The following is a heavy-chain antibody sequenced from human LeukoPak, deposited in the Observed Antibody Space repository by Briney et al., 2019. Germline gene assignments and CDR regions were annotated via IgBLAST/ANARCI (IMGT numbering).Heavy chain of an antibody. D-gene: IGHD2-2*01. V-gene: IGHV3-9*01. CDR3: AKEMGYCSSTSCSYYYYGMDV. CDR2: ISWNSGSI. Sequence: GGSLRLSCAAYGFTFDDYAMHWVRQAPGKGLEWVSGISWNSGSIGYADSVKGRFTISRDNAKNSLYLQMNSLRAEDTALYYCAKEMGYCSSTSCSYYYYGMDVWGQGTTVTVSS. J-gene: IGHJ6*02. CDR1: GFTFDDYA.